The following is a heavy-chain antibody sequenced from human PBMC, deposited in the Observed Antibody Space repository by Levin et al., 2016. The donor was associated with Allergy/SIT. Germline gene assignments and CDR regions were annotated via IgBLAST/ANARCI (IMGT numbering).Heavy chain of an antibody. V-gene: IGHV4-30-2*01. CDR3: AGTYCSSTSCYRDFGAFDI. Sequence: WIRQPPGKGLEWIGYIYHSGSTYYNPSLKSRVTISVDRSKNQFSLKLSSVTAADTAVYYCAGTYCSSTSCYRDFGAFDIWGQGTMVTVSS. D-gene: IGHD2-2*01. J-gene: IGHJ3*02. CDR2: IYHSGST.